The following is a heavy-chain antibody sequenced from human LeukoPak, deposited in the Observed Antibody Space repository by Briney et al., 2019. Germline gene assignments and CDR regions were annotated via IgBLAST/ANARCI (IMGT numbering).Heavy chain of an antibody. Sequence: LSLTCAVYGGSFSGYYWSWIRQPPGKGLEWVSYISSSGSTIYYADSVKGRFTISRDNAKNSLYLQMNSLRAEDTAVYYCARDHGVSGYGDCFDYWGQGTLVTVSS. D-gene: IGHD4-17*01. V-gene: IGHV3-11*04. J-gene: IGHJ4*02. CDR3: ARDHGVSGYGDCFDY. CDR1: GGSFSGYY. CDR2: ISSSGSTI.